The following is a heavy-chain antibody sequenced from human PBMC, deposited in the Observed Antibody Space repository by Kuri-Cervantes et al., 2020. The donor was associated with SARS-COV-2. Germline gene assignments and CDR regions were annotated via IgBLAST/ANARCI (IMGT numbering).Heavy chain of an antibody. J-gene: IGHJ4*02. CDR3: AVTTVLGLLIDY. CDR1: GGSVSSGSYY. D-gene: IGHD4-11*01. V-gene: IGHV4-39*01. Sequence: GSLRLSCAVYGGSVSSGSYYWSWIRQPPGKGLEWIGSIYYSGSTYYNPSLKSRVTISVDTSKNQFSLKLSSVTAADTAVYYCAVTTVLGLLIDYWGQGTLVTVSS. CDR2: IYYSGST.